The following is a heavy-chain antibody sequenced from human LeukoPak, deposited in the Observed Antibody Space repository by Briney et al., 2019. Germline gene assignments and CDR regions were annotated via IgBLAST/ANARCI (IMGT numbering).Heavy chain of an antibody. V-gene: IGHV3-7*01. CDR2: IKQDGSEK. D-gene: IGHD6-19*01. J-gene: IGHJ3*02. CDR3: ARNEPGIAVAAVDAFDI. CDR1: GFTFSSYW. Sequence: GGSLRLSCAASGFTFSSYWMSWVRQAPGKGLEWVANIKQDGSEKYYVDSVKGRFTISRDNAKNSLYLQMNSLRAEDTAVYYCARNEPGIAVAAVDAFDIWGQGTMVTVSS.